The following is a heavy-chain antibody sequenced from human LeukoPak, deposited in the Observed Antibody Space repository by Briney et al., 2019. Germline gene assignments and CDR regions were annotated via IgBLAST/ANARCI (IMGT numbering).Heavy chain of an antibody. J-gene: IGHJ5*02. CDR2: IYHSGST. CDR1: GYSIGSGYH. Sequence: PSETLSLTCAVSGYSIGSGYHWGWIRQPPGKGLEWIGSIYHSGSTYYNPSLKSRVTVSLDTSKNQFSLNLTSVTAADTAVYSCARAPASSNYHWFDPWGQGTLVTVSS. CDR3: ARAPASSNYHWFDP. D-gene: IGHD4-11*01. V-gene: IGHV4-38-2*01.